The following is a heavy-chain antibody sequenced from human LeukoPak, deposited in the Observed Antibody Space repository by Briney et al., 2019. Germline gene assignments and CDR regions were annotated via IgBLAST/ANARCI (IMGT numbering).Heavy chain of an antibody. CDR3: ARDVGYYDSSAFDS. CDR2: IYASGST. D-gene: IGHD3-22*01. V-gene: IGHV4-4*07. J-gene: IGHJ4*02. Sequence: SETLSLTCTVSGGSISFYYWNWIRQPAGRGLEWIGRIYASGSTNYNPSLKSRVTMSVDTSKNQFSLKLNFVTAADTAVYYCARDVGYYDSSAFDSWGQGTLVTVSS. CDR1: GGSISFYY.